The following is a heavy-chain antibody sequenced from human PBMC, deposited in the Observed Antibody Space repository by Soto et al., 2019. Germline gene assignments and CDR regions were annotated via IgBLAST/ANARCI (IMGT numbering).Heavy chain of an antibody. J-gene: IGHJ6*03. CDR1: GGSISSSSYY. V-gene: IGHV4-39*01. CDR2: IYYSGST. CDR3: ARYIVVVPAATWGDYYYYYYMDV. D-gene: IGHD2-2*01. Sequence: QLQLQESGPGLVKPSETLSLTCTVSGGSISSSSYYWGWIRQPPGKGLEWIGSIYYSGSTYYNPSLKSRVTISVDTSKNQFSLKLSSVTAADTAVYYCARYIVVVPAATWGDYYYYYYMDVWGKGTTVTVSS.